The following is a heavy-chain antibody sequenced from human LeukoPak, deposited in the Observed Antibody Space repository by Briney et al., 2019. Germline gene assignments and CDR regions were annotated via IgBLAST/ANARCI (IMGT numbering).Heavy chain of an antibody. CDR1: GGSISDFY. Sequence: PSGTLSLTCTVSGGSISDFYCSWLRQSAEKGLEWIGRIHSSGSANYNPSLKSRVTMSVDTSKNQFSLQVTSMTAADTAVYHCANTLYSVVFDPWGPGTLVTVSS. D-gene: IGHD3-22*01. J-gene: IGHJ5*02. CDR2: IHSSGSA. CDR3: ANTLYSVVFDP. V-gene: IGHV4-4*07.